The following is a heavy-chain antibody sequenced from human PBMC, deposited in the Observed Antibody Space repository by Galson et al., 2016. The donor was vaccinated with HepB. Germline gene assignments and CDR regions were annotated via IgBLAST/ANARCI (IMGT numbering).Heavy chain of an antibody. CDR1: GDSVSSNQW. J-gene: IGHJ4*02. V-gene: IGHV4-4*01. Sequence: RRTLSLTCAVYGDSVSSNQWWTWVRQPPGKGLEWIGEIHHRRSSSFNPSLKSRVTISVDKSKNQFSLRLNSVTAADTAVYFCAGGGDWRLDYWGQGSLVTVSS. D-gene: IGHD2-21*02. CDR3: AGGGDWRLDY. CDR2: IHHRRSS.